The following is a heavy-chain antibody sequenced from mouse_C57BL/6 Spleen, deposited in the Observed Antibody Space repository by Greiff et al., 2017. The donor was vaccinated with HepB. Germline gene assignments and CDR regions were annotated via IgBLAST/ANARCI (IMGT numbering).Heavy chain of an antibody. V-gene: IGHV1-55*01. CDR2: IYPGSGST. CDR1: GYTSTSYW. CDR3: ARWGLRRGWFAY. J-gene: IGHJ3*01. D-gene: IGHD2-2*01. Sequence: QVQLQQPGAELVKPGASVKMSCKASGYTSTSYWITWVKQRPGQGLEWIGDIYPGSGSTNYNEKFKSKATLTVDTSSSTAYMQLSSLTSEDSAVYYCARWGLRRGWFAYWGQGTLVTVSA.